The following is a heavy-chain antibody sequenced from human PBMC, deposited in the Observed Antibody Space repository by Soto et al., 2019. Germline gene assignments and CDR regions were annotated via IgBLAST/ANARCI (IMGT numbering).Heavy chain of an antibody. D-gene: IGHD3-16*01. CDR3: AREAGGILNWFDP. V-gene: IGHV4-31*01. Sequence: QVQLQESGPGLVKPTQTLSLTCTVSGGSISSGGYYWSWIRQQPGQGLEWIGYIYHSGSTYYNPSLKSLVTISVETSKNQFSRKLRSVTAADTAVYYCAREAGGILNWFDPWGQGTLVTVSS. CDR1: GGSISSGGYY. CDR2: IYHSGST. J-gene: IGHJ5*02.